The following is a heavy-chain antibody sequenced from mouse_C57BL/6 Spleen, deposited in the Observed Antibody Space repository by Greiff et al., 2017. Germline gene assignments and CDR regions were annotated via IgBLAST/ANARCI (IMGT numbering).Heavy chain of an antibody. Sequence: QVQLKQPGAELVKPGASVKVSCKASGYTFTSYWMHWVKQRPGQGLEWIGRIHPSDSDTNYNQKFKGKATLTGDKSSSTAYMQLSSLTSEDSAVYDGAKVYDGDYGFDYWGQGTTLTVSS. CDR1: GYTFTSYW. CDR2: IHPSDSDT. D-gene: IGHD2-3*01. CDR3: AKVYDGDYGFDY. J-gene: IGHJ2*01. V-gene: IGHV1-74*01.